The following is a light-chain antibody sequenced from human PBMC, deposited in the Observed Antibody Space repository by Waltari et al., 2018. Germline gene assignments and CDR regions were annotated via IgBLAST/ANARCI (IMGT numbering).Light chain of an antibody. J-gene: IGLJ1*01. V-gene: IGLV2-14*01. CDR1: SGDVGGYNY. CDR2: DVI. Sequence: QSALTQPASVSGSPGQSITISCTGTSGDVGGYNYVSWYQQHPGRAPKLIIYDVINRPSGVSDRFSGSKSGNTASLTISVLQAEDEAEYYCSSYTSPTTRYIFGTGTKVSVL. CDR3: SSYTSPTTRYI.